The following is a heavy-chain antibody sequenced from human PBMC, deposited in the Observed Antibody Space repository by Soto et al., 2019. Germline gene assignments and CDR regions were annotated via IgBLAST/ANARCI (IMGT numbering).Heavy chain of an antibody. CDR2: IIPIFGTA. V-gene: IGHV1-69*13. CDR1: GGTFSSYA. J-gene: IGHJ4*02. Sequence: SVKVSCKASGGTFSSYAISWVRQAPGQGLEWMGGIIPIFGTANYAQKFQGRVTITADESTSTAYMELSSLRSEDTAVYYCAGRNCGGDCYSVKSYFDYWGQGTLVTVSS. CDR3: AGRNCGGDCYSVKSYFDY. D-gene: IGHD2-21*02.